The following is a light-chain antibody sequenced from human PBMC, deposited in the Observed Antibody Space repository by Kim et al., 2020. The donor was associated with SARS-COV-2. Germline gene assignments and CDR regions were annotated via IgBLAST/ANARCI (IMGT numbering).Light chain of an antibody. CDR2: DAS. V-gene: IGKV3-11*01. J-gene: IGKJ4*02. CDR3: HQHSIWSLT. Sequence: EIVLTQSPATLSLSPGERATLSCRASQSVSSYLAWYQQKPGQAPRLLIYDASNRATGIPARFSGSGSGTDFSLTITSLEPDDFAVYYCHQHSIWSLTFGGGTKVDIK. CDR1: QSVSSY.